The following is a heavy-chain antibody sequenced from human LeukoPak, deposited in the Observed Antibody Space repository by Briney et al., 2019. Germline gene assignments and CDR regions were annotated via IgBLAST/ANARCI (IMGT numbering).Heavy chain of an antibody. J-gene: IGHJ4*02. CDR1: GYTFTGYY. CDR3: ARGNYGDYESAPDY. V-gene: IGHV1-2*04. D-gene: IGHD4-17*01. Sequence: ASMKVSCKASGYTFTGYYMHWVRQAPGQGLEWMGWINPNSGGTNYAQKFQGWVTMTRDTSISTAYMELSRLRSDDTAVYYCARGNYGDYESAPDYWGQGTLVTVSS. CDR2: INPNSGGT.